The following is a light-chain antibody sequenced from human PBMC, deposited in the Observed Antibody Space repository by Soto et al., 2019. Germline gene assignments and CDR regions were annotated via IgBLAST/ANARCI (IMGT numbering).Light chain of an antibody. CDR1: QSISSSY. V-gene: IGKV3-15*01. J-gene: IGKJ4*01. Sequence: EIVMTQSPATLSVSPGERATLSCRASQSISSSYLAWYQQKPGQAPRLLIYGASTSATGIPARFSGSGSGTEFTLTISNRQSEDFAVYYCQQYNNWPPLTFGGGTKVEIK. CDR3: QQYNNWPPLT. CDR2: GAS.